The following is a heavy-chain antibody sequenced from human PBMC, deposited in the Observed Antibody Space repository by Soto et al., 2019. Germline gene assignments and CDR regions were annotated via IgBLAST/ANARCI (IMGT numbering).Heavy chain of an antibody. CDR3: DRRAAAGTYRFDP. CDR1: GYTFTSYY. V-gene: IGHV1-46*01. D-gene: IGHD6-13*01. Sequence: ASVKVSCKASGYTFTSYYMHWVRQAPGQGLEWMGIINPSGGSTSYAQKFQGRVTMTRDTSTSTVYMELSSLRSEETAVYYWDRRAAAGTYRFDPWGQXAQVTVSS. CDR2: INPSGGST. J-gene: IGHJ5*02.